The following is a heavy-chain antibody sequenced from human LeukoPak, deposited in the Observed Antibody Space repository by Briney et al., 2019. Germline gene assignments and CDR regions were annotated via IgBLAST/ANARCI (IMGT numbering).Heavy chain of an antibody. Sequence: QPGGSLRLSCAASGFTVSSNYMTWVRQAPGKGLEWVSVIYSDGSTFYADSVKGRSTISRDNSKNTLYLQMDSLRPEDTAVYYCTNLPTYWGQGTLVTVSS. CDR2: IYSDGST. J-gene: IGHJ4*02. CDR1: GFTVSSNY. CDR3: TNLPTY. V-gene: IGHV3-66*02.